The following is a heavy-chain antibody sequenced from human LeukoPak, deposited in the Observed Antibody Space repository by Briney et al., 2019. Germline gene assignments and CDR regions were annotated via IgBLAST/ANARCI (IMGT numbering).Heavy chain of an antibody. D-gene: IGHD2-2*01. CDR1: GFSFSSYW. Sequence: GGSLRLSCAASGFSFSSYWIAWVRWAPGKGLERVQNIKQDGREQYYVDSVRGRFTISRDNAQNSLSLQINILRPQDTAVYYCARDYCRSTNCGYPSWGQGTLVTVSS. CDR2: IKQDGREQ. CDR3: ARDYCRSTNCGYPS. V-gene: IGHV3-7*01. J-gene: IGHJ5*02.